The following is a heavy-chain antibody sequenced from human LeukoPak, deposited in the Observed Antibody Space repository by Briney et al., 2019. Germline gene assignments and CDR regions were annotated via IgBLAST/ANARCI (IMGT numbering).Heavy chain of an antibody. CDR3: ARANRGYYDSSGYSPWFDP. D-gene: IGHD3-22*01. CDR2: IYYSGST. Sequence: PSETLSLTCTVSGGSISSHYWSWIRQPLGEGLEWIGYIYYSGSTNYNPSLKSRVTISVDTSKNQFSLKLSSVTAADTAVYYCARANRGYYDSSGYSPWFDPWGQGTLVTVSS. V-gene: IGHV4-59*11. J-gene: IGHJ5*02. CDR1: GGSISSHY.